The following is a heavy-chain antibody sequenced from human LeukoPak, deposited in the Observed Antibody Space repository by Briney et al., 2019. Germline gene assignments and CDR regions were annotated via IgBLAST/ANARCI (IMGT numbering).Heavy chain of an antibody. J-gene: IGHJ4*02. CDR1: GFTVSSDS. Sequence: GGSLRLSCTVSGFTVSSDSMSWVRQAPGKGLEWVSFIYSGGSRHYSDSVKGRFTISRDNSKNTLYLQVNSLRAEDTAVYYCARRAGAYSHPYDYWGQGTLVTVSS. CDR3: ARRAGAYSHPYDY. D-gene: IGHD4/OR15-4a*01. CDR2: IYSGGSR. V-gene: IGHV3-53*01.